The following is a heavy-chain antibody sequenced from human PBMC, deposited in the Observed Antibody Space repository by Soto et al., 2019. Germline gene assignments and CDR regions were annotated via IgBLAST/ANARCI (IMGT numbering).Heavy chain of an antibody. CDR2: INHSGST. D-gene: IGHD1-26*01. CDR3: ARDPEWELRPYGMDV. CDR1: GGSFSGYY. V-gene: IGHV4-34*01. Sequence: SETLSLTCAAYGGSFSGYYWSWIRQPPGKGLEWIGEINHSGSTNYNPSLKSRVTISVDTSKNQFSLKLSAVTAADTAVYYCARDPEWELRPYGMDVWGQGTTVTVSS. J-gene: IGHJ6*02.